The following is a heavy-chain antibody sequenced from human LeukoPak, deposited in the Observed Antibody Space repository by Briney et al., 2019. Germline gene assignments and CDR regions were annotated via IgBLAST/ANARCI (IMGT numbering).Heavy chain of an antibody. CDR3: ARRHYSNYDGDY. V-gene: IGHV1-69*13. J-gene: IGHJ4*02. D-gene: IGHD4-11*01. Sequence: ASVKVSCKASGGTFSSYAISWVRQAPGQGLEWMGGIIPIFGTANYAQKFQGRVTITADESTSTAYMELSSLRSEDTAVYYCARRHYSNYDGDYWGQGTLVTVSS. CDR2: IIPIFGTA. CDR1: GGTFSSYA.